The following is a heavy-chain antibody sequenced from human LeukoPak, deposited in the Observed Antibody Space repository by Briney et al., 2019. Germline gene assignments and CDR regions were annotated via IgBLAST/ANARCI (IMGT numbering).Heavy chain of an antibody. CDR1: GFTFTSYT. CDR2: ISSSSSYI. CDR3: ARSYGDYEGYYYYMDV. D-gene: IGHD4-17*01. Sequence: IPGGSLRLSCAASGFTFTSYTMNWVRQAPGKGLEWVSSISSSSSYIYYADSVKGRFTISRDNSKNTLYLQMNSLRAEDTAVYYCARSYGDYEGYYYYMDVWGKGTTVTVSS. J-gene: IGHJ6*03. V-gene: IGHV3-21*01.